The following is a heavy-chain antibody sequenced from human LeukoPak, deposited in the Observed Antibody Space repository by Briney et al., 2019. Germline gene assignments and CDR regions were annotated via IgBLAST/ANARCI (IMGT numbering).Heavy chain of an antibody. CDR3: ARGSGFITIFGVAPDY. J-gene: IGHJ4*02. D-gene: IGHD3-3*01. CDR1: GFTFSSYA. CDR2: ISYDGSNK. Sequence: GGSLRLSCAASGFTFSSYAMHWVRQAPGKGLEWVAVISYDGSNKYYADSVKGRFTISRDNSKNTLYLQMNSLRAEDTAVYYCARGSGFITIFGVAPDYWGQGTLVTVSS. V-gene: IGHV3-30-3*01.